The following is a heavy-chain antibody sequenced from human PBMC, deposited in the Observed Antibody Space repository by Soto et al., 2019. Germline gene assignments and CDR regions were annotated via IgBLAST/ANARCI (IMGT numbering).Heavy chain of an antibody. V-gene: IGHV2-5*02. J-gene: IGHJ5*01. CDR1: GFSLTNSGVG. Sequence: QITLKESGPSLVEPTQTLKLTCSFSGFSLTNSGVGVGWFRQAPGKALEWLGIIYWDNDRRYNPSLKTSLTITQDTPRNPVVPSVPYIEPVDPGAYYCALRCPYPGHWDVGWFGSWGQGTPVPLS. D-gene: IGHD1-1*01. CDR2: IYWDNDR. CDR3: ALRCPYPGHWDVGWFGS.